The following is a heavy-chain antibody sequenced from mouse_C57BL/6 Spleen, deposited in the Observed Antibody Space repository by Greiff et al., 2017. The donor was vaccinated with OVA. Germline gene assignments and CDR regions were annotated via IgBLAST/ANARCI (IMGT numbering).Heavy chain of an antibody. V-gene: IGHV1-52*01. D-gene: IGHD2-3*01. J-gene: IGHJ1*03. CDR1: GYTFTSYW. Sequence: QVQLQQPGAELVRPGSSVKLSCKASGYTFTSYWMHWVKQRPIQGLEWIGNIDPSDSETHYNQQFKDKATLTVDKSSSTAYMQLSSLTSEDSAVYYCASPIYDGYFDVWGTGTTVTVSS. CDR2: IDPSDSET. CDR3: ASPIYDGYFDV.